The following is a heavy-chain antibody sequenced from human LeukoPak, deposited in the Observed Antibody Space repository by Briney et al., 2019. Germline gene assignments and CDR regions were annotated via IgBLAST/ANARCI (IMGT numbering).Heavy chain of an antibody. CDR1: GGSFSGYY. D-gene: IGHD3-10*01. Sequence: SETLSLTCAVSGGSFSGYYWSWIRQPPGKGLEWIGEINHSGSTNYNPSLKSRVTISVDTSKNQFSLKLSSVTAADTAVYYCARGQRGLWFGELLYYYYGMDVWGQGTTVTVSS. CDR2: INHSGST. J-gene: IGHJ6*02. V-gene: IGHV4-34*01. CDR3: ARGQRGLWFGELLYYYYGMDV.